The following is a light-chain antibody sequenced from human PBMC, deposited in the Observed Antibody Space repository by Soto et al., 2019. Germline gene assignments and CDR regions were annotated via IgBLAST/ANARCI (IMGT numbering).Light chain of an antibody. V-gene: IGKV3-20*01. Sequence: HSPGTLSFSPGYRAXHSCRASQSVSSRLAWYQQKPGQAPRLLISGASSRATGIPDRFSGSGSGTDFTLTISRLEPEDFAVYFCQQYAGSPRTFGQGTKVDNK. CDR3: QQYAGSPRT. J-gene: IGKJ1*01. CDR1: QSVSSR. CDR2: GAS.